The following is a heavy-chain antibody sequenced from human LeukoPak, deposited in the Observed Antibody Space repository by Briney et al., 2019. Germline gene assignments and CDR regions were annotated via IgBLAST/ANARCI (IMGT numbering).Heavy chain of an antibody. CDR1: GYTFTSYY. Sequence: GVSVTVSCKASGYTFTSYYMHWVRQAPGQGLEWMGIINPSGGSTSYAQKFQGRVTMTRNTSISTAYMELSSLRSEDTAVYYCARAVVRGVKAGHGYWGQGTLVTVSS. CDR2: INPSGGST. CDR3: ARAVVRGVKAGHGY. D-gene: IGHD3-10*02. J-gene: IGHJ4*02. V-gene: IGHV1-46*01.